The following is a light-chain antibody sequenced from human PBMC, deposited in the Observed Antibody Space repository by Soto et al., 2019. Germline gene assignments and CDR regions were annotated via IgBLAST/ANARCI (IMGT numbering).Light chain of an antibody. Sequence: DIVLTQSPLSLPVTPGEPASISCRSSQSLLHSNGNIYLDWYLQKPGQSPQLLIYLGSNRATGVPARFSGSGSGTDFTLKISSVEAEDVGVYYCMQAIQPPRTFGQGTKVEIK. CDR1: QSLLHSNGNIY. J-gene: IGKJ1*01. CDR2: LGS. CDR3: MQAIQPPRT. V-gene: IGKV2-28*01.